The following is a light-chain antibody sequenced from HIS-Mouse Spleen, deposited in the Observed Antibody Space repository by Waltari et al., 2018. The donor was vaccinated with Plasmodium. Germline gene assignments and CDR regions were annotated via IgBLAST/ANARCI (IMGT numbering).Light chain of an antibody. CDR1: ALPKKY. V-gene: IGLV3-10*01. J-gene: IGLJ3*02. CDR2: EDS. Sequence: SYELTQPPSVSVSPGQPASTTGSGAALPKKYAYWYQQKSGQAPVLVIYEDSKRPSGIPERFSGSSSGTMATLTISGAQVEDEADYYCYSTDSSGNHRVFGGGTKLTVL. CDR3: YSTDSSGNHRV.